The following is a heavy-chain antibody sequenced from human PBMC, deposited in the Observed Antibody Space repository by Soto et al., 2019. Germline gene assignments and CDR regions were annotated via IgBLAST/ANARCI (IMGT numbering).Heavy chain of an antibody. CDR3: ARWGHPAVKAYDI. D-gene: IGHD2-21*01. J-gene: IGHJ3*02. Sequence: SSETLSLTCAVSGYSISSGYYWNWVRQPPGKGLEWIGYIHYTGDSKYNPSLKSRVTMSVDTSKNQFSLKMTSVTAADTAVYYCARWGHPAVKAYDIWGQGAMVTVSS. V-gene: IGHV4-61*01. CDR2: IHYTGDS. CDR1: GYSISSGYY.